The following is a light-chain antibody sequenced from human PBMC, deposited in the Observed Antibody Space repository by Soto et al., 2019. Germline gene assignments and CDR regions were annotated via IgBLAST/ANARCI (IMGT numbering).Light chain of an antibody. CDR3: AAWDDSLDGHVV. CDR2: SNN. CDR1: NSNIGSNS. J-gene: IGLJ2*01. Sequence: QSVLTQPPSASGTPGQRVTISCSGTNSNIGSNSVHWYQQLPGTAPKLLIFSNNQQPSGVPDRFSGSKSGTSASLAISGLQSEDEADYYCAAWDDSLDGHVVFGGGTKLTVL. V-gene: IGLV1-44*01.